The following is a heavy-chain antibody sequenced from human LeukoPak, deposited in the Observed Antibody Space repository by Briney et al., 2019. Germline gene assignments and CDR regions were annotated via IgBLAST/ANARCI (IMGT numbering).Heavy chain of an antibody. J-gene: IGHJ5*02. V-gene: IGHV1-8*01. CDR2: MNPNTGNT. CDR3: ARTGTRSFDWFDP. CDR1: GYTFTSYD. D-gene: IGHD6-13*01. Sequence: ASVKVSCKASGYTFTSYDINWVRQATGQGLEWMGWMNPNTGNTGYTQKSQGRVTMTRNTSISTAYMELTSLRSEDTAVYYCARTGTRSFDWFDPWGQGTLVTVSS.